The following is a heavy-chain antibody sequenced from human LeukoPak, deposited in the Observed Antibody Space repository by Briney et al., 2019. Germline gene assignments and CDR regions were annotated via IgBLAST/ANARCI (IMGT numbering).Heavy chain of an antibody. J-gene: IGHJ6*03. CDR1: GFTFSGYE. CDR3: ARPTWTNYMDV. CDR2: ISSGGSIM. V-gene: IGHV3-48*03. D-gene: IGHD3/OR15-3a*01. Sequence: GGSLRLSCAASGFTFSGYEMNWVRQAPGKGLEWLSYISSGGSIMNYADSVKGRFTISRDNDKNSVSLQVNSLRAEDTAVYFCARPTWTNYMDVWGKGTAVTISS.